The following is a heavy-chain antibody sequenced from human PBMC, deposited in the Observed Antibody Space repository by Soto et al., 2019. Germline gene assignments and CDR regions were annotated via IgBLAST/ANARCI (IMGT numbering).Heavy chain of an antibody. CDR1: GGTINSGDYY. Sequence: PSETLSLTCSVSGGTINSGDYYWSWIRQPPGKGLEWIGYIYYSGSTNYNPSLKSRVTISVDTSKNQFSLKLSSVTAADTAVYYCARDGSGRLGYWGQGTLVTVSS. J-gene: IGHJ4*02. V-gene: IGHV4-61*08. CDR3: ARDGSGRLGY. CDR2: IYYSGST. D-gene: IGHD3-10*01.